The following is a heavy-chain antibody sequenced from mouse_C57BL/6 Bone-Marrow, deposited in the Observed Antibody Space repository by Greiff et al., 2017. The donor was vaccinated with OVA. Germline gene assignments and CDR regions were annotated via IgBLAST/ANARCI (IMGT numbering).Heavy chain of an antibody. V-gene: IGHV14-2*01. CDR3: ATGIYYYYVDY. Sequence: EVKLMESGAELVKPGASVKLSCTASGYNIKDYYMHWVKQRTAQGLEWIGRIDPEGGATKYAPKFQGKAPITADTSSNTAYLKLSSLTSEDTAVYDFATGIYYYYVDYWGQGTTLTVSS. CDR1: GYNIKDYY. D-gene: IGHD1-1*01. J-gene: IGHJ2*01. CDR2: IDPEGGAT.